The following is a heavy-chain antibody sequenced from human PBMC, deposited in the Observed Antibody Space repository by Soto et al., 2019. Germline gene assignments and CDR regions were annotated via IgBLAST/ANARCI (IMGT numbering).Heavy chain of an antibody. D-gene: IGHD6-6*01. CDR2: FDPEDGET. V-gene: IGHV1-24*01. J-gene: IGHJ6*02. Sequence: ASVKVSCKVSGYTLTELSMHWVRQAPGKGLEWMGGFDPEDGETIYAQKFQGRVTMTEDTSTDTVYMELSSLRSEDTAVYYCATRWGLAARRYYYYGMDVWGQGTTVTVSS. CDR3: ATRWGLAARRYYYYGMDV. CDR1: GYTLTELS.